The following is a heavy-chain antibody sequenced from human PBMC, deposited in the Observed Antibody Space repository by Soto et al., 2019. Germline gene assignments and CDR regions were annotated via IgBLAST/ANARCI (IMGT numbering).Heavy chain of an antibody. D-gene: IGHD3-10*01. V-gene: IGHV3-30-3*01. J-gene: IGHJ5*02. CDR2: ISYDGSNK. Sequence: GGSLRLSCAASGFTFSSYAMHWVRQAPGKGLEWVAVISYDGSNKYYADSVKGRFTISRDNSKNTLYLQMNSLRAEDTAVYYCARDLDGSGSYYRYGWFDPWGQGTLVTVSS. CDR3: ARDLDGSGSYYRYGWFDP. CDR1: GFTFSSYA.